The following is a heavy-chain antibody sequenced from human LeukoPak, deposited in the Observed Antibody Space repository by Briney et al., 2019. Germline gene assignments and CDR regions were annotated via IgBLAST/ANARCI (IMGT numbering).Heavy chain of an antibody. J-gene: IGHJ4*02. D-gene: IGHD1-26*01. CDR2: VSGTGGST. CDR3: AKDDGVRATDFEY. V-gene: IGHV3-23*01. Sequence: PGGSLRLSCAASGFTFRNYAMSWARQAPGKGLEWVSAVSGTGGSTYYADSVKGRFTISRDNSKNTLYLQMNSLRAEDTAIYYCAKDDGVRATDFEYWGQGTLVTVSS. CDR1: GFTFRNYA.